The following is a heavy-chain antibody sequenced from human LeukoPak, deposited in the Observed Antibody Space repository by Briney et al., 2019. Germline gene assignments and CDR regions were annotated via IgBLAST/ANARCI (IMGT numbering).Heavy chain of an antibody. J-gene: IGHJ4*02. D-gene: IGHD3-10*01. V-gene: IGHV4-30-4*01. CDR3: ARNPYGSGRHDS. Sequence: SETLSLTCTVSGGSISSGDYYWSWIRQPPGKGLEWIGFIYYSGTTYYNPSLKRRVTISVDTSKIQFSLNLSSVTAADTAVYYCARNPYGSGRHDSWGQGTLVTVSS. CDR2: IYYSGTT. CDR1: GGSISSGDYY.